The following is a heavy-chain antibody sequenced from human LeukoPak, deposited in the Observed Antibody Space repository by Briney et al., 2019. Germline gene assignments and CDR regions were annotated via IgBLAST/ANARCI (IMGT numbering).Heavy chain of an antibody. J-gene: IGHJ5*02. CDR2: IIPILGTA. V-gene: IGHV1-69*04. CDR3: ARGPANDYRNWFDP. D-gene: IGHD4-11*01. CDR1: GGTFSSYA. Sequence: SVKVSCKASGGTFSSYAISWVRQAPGQGLEWMGRIIPILGTANYAQKFQGRVTITADKSTSTAYMELSSLRSEDTAVYYCARGPANDYRNWFDPWGQGTLVTVSS.